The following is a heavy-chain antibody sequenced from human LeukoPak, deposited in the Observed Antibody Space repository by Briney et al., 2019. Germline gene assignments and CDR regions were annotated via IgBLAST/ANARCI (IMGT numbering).Heavy chain of an antibody. CDR2: MNPNSGNT. J-gene: IGHJ4*02. Sequence: ASVKVSCKASGYAFTSYDINWVRQGTGQGLEWMGWMNPNSGNTGYAQKFQGRVTMTRNTSISTAYIELSSLRPEDTAVYYCARAPSITGTTPPGYWGQGTLVTVSS. CDR3: ARAPSITGTTPPGY. V-gene: IGHV1-8*01. CDR1: GYAFTSYD. D-gene: IGHD1-7*01.